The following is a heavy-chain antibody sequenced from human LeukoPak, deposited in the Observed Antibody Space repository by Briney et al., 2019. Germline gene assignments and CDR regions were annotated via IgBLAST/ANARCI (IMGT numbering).Heavy chain of an antibody. CDR3: TTDDYGDYYWFDP. Sequence: GGSLRLSCAASGFTFSGSAMHWVRQASGKGLEWVGRVRSKANSYATAYAASVKGRFTISRDDSKNTAYLQMNSLKTEDTAVYYCTTDDYGDYYWFDPWGQGTLVTVSS. D-gene: IGHD4-17*01. CDR1: GFTFSGSA. V-gene: IGHV3-73*01. CDR2: VRSKANSYAT. J-gene: IGHJ5*02.